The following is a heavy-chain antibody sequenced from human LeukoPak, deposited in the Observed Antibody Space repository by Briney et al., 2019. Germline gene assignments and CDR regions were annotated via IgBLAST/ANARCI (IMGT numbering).Heavy chain of an antibody. CDR1: GGSISGYY. CDR3: AREVGYCSSSSCYPWFDP. CDR2: IYYTGST. J-gene: IGHJ5*02. D-gene: IGHD2-2*01. V-gene: IGHV4-59*01. Sequence: SETLSLTCTVSGGSISGYYWTWIRQPPGKGLEWIGYIYYTGSTSYNPSLKSRVTISVDTSNNQFSLRLSSLTAADTAVYYCAREVGYCSSSSCYPWFDPWGQGSLVTVSS.